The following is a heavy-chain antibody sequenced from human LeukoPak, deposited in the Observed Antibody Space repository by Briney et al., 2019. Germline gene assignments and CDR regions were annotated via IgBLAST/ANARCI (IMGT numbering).Heavy chain of an antibody. V-gene: IGHV1-18*01. Sequence: GASVKVSCKASGYTFTSYGISWVRQAPGQGLEWMGWISAYNGNTNYAQKLQGRVTMTTDTSTSTAYMELRGLRSDDTAVYYCARDFRVVTAYDAFDIWGQGTMVTVSS. D-gene: IGHD2-21*02. CDR1: GYTFTSYG. J-gene: IGHJ3*02. CDR3: ARDFRVVTAYDAFDI. CDR2: ISAYNGNT.